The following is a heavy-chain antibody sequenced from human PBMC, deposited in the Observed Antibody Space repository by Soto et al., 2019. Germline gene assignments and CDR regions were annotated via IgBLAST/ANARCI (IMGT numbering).Heavy chain of an antibody. CDR3: ARDRLANNAYYFDY. J-gene: IGHJ4*02. V-gene: IGHV3-7*01. D-gene: IGHD2-21*01. CDR1: GFTFSSYW. CDR2: IKQDGSEK. Sequence: EVQLVESGGGLVQPGGSLRLSCAASGFTFSSYWMSWVRQAPGKGLEWVANIKQDGSEKYYVDSVKGRFTISRDNAKNSLYLQMNSLRAEDTAVYYCARDRLANNAYYFDYWGQGTLVTVSS.